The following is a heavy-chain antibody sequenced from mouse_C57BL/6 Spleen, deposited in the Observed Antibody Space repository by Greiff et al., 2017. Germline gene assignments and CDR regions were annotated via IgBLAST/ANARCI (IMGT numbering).Heavy chain of an antibody. Sequence: VQVVESGPGLVQPSQSLSITCTVSGFSLTSYGVHWVRQPPGKGLEWLGVIWSGGSTDYNAAFISRLSISKDNSKSQVFFKMNSLQADDTAIYYCAKRGSRYDGGLAYWGQGTLVTVSA. V-gene: IGHV2-4*01. J-gene: IGHJ3*01. CDR3: AKRGSRYDGGLAY. CDR1: GFSLTSYG. CDR2: IWSGGST. D-gene: IGHD2-12*01.